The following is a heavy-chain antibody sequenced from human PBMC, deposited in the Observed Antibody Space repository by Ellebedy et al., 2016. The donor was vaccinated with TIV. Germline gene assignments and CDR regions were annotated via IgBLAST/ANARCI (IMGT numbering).Heavy chain of an antibody. Sequence: GESLKISCAASGFTFSSYNMNWVRQAPGKGLEWVSYISSGSNTIYYADSVKGRFTISRDNAKNSLNLQMNSLRAEDTAVYYCARGGRDQWLIDYWGQGTLVTVSS. V-gene: IGHV3-48*01. J-gene: IGHJ4*02. CDR3: ARGGRDQWLIDY. CDR1: GFTFSSYN. CDR2: ISSGSNTI. D-gene: IGHD6-19*01.